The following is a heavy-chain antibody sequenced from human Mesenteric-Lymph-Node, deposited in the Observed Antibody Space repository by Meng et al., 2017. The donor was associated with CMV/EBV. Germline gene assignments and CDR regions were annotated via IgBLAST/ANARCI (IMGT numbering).Heavy chain of an antibody. J-gene: IGHJ4*03. D-gene: IGHD2-2*01. V-gene: IGHV3-21*01. CDR1: GFTFSSYS. CDR3: ASLSIVVIPAANY. Sequence: GESLKISCAASGFTFSSYSMNWVRQAPGKGLEWVSSISRSSTYIYYADSVKGRFTISRDNAKNSLYLQMNSLRAEDTAVYYCASLSIVVIPAANYWGQGTMVTVSS. CDR2: ISRSSTYI.